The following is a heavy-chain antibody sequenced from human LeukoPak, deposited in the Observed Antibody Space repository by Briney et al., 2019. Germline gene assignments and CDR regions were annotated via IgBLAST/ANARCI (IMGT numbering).Heavy chain of an antibody. CDR2: MNPNSGNT. D-gene: IGHD6-19*01. CDR1: GYTFTSYD. J-gene: IGHJ5*02. Sequence: ASVKVSCKASGYTFTSYDINWVRQATGQGLEWMGWMNPNSGNTGYAQKFQGRVTITRNTSISTAYMELSSLRSEDTAVYYCARETGAVQWLARFDPWGQGTLVTVSS. CDR3: ARETGAVQWLARFDP. V-gene: IGHV1-8*03.